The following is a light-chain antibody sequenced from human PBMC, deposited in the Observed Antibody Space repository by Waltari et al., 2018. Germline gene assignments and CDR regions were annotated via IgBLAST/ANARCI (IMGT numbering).Light chain of an antibody. J-gene: IGLJ3*02. CDR1: SSNVGTNY. V-gene: IGLV1-47*02. CDR2: TND. Sequence: QSALTQPPSASGAPGQTVTISCSGSSSNVGTNYVFWSPQLPGTAPKLLLYTNDRRPSGVPDPFSGSKSGTSASLAISGLRSEDEATYYCAAWDDSLTGPVFGGGTRVTVL. CDR3: AAWDDSLTGPV.